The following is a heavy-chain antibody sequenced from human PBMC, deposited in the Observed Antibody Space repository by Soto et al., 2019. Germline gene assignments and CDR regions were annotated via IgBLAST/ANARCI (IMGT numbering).Heavy chain of an antibody. CDR1: GFTFSKYG. CDR2: IRVDGSNK. D-gene: IGHD3-22*01. CDR3: ARDQFTMIVGSKGDAFDI. Sequence: GGYLRLSCAASGFTFSKYGMHWVRQAPGKGLEWVAVIRVDGSNKYYADSVKGRFTISRDNSKNTLYLQMNSLRAEDTALYYCARDQFTMIVGSKGDAFDIWGQGTMVTVSS. V-gene: IGHV3-33*01. J-gene: IGHJ3*02.